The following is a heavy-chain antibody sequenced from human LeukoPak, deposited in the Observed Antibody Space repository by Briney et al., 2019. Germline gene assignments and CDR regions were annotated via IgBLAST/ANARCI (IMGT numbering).Heavy chain of an antibody. Sequence: PETLSLTCAVYGGSFSGYYWSCIRPPPGKGLGWIWEIYHGGSTNSNPSLKSRVTISVDTSKNQLSLMMSSVTAPDTAVYYCARVRPSYYYGSGRYYYMDVWGKGTTVTISS. CDR3: ARVRPSYYYGSGRYYYMDV. V-gene: IGHV4-34*01. D-gene: IGHD3-10*01. CDR1: GGSFSGYY. CDR2: IYHGGST. J-gene: IGHJ6*03.